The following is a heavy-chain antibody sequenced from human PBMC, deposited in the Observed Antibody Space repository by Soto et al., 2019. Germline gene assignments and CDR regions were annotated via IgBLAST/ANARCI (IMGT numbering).Heavy chain of an antibody. CDR3: AKDALAYYDFWS. Sequence: GSLRLSCAAPGLTFSSYAMSWVRQAPGKGLEWVSHISNSGRSTKYADSVKGRFTISRDNSKNTLYLQMNSLRAEDTAIYYCAKDALAYYDFWSWGQGTLVTVSS. D-gene: IGHD3-3*01. CDR2: ISNSGRST. V-gene: IGHV3-23*01. CDR1: GLTFSSYA. J-gene: IGHJ4*02.